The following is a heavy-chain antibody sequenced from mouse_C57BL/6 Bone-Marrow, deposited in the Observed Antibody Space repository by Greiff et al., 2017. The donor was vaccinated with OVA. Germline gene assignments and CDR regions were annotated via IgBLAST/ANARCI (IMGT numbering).Heavy chain of an antibody. D-gene: IGHD1-1*01. CDR2: IYPGNSDT. CDR3: TRGDQVTTVVARGFAY. V-gene: IGHV1-5*01. J-gene: IGHJ3*01. CDR1: GYTFTSYW. Sequence: VQLKQSGTVLARPGASVKMSCKTSGYTFTSYWMHWVKQRPGQGLEWIGAIYPGNSDTSYNQKFKGKAKLTAVTSASTAYMELSSLTNEDSAVYYCTRGDQVTTVVARGFAYWGQGTLVTVSA.